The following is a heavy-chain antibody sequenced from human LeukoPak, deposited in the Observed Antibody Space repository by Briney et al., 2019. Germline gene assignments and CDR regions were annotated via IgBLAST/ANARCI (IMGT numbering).Heavy chain of an antibody. V-gene: IGHV1-69-2*01. D-gene: IGHD3-10*01. CDR2: VDPEDGET. CDR3: ATEFRYGSGSYPFDY. Sequence: ASVKVSCKVSGYTFTDYYMHWVQQAPGKGLEWMGLVDPEDGETIYAEKFRGRVTITADTSTDTAYMELSSLRSEDTAVYYCATEFRYGSGSYPFDYWGQGTLVTVSS. CDR1: GYTFTDYY. J-gene: IGHJ4*02.